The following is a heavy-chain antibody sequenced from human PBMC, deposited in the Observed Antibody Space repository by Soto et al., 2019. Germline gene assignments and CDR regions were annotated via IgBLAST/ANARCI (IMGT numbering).Heavy chain of an antibody. CDR3: AKAGYSFFFDY. J-gene: IGHJ4*02. D-gene: IGHD5-18*01. Sequence: EVQLLESGGGLVQSGGVLGLPCKGSGFSFSSFFISWVRQAPGKGLGWVSEISADDGRTNYADPVKGRFTISRDNSKNTVDLQMNSLRADDTAVYYCAKAGYSFFFDYWGQGTLVTVSS. CDR1: GFSFSSFF. CDR2: ISADDGRT. V-gene: IGHV3-23*01.